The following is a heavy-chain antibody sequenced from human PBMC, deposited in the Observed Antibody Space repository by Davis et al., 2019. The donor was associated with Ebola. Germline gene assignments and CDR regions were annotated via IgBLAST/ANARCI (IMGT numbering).Heavy chain of an antibody. J-gene: IGHJ3*02. CDR1: GFTFSRYS. D-gene: IGHD5-12*01. CDR2: ISSSSSYI. Sequence: GESLKISCAASGFTFSRYSMNWVRQAPGKGLEWVSSISSSSSYIYYADSVKGRFTISRDNAKNSLYLQMNSLRAEDTAVYYCAKGLRGWDAFDIWGQGTMVTVSS. V-gene: IGHV3-21*01. CDR3: AKGLRGWDAFDI.